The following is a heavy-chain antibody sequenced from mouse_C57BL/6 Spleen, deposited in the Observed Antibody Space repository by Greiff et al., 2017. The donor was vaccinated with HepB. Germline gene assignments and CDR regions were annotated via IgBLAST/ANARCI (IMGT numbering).Heavy chain of an antibody. CDR1: GYSITSGYD. J-gene: IGHJ4*01. D-gene: IGHD3-3*01. CDR2: ISYSGST. Sequence: EVHLVESGPGMVKPSQSLSLTCTVTGYSITSGYDWHWIRHFPGNKLEWMGYISYSGSTNYNPSLKSRISITHDTSKNHFFLKLNSVTTEDTATYYCARGDGGYAMDYWGQGTSVTVSS. V-gene: IGHV3-1*01. CDR3: ARGDGGYAMDY.